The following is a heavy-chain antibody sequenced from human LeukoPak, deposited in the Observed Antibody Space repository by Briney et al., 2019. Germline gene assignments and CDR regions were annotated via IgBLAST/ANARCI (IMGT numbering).Heavy chain of an antibody. D-gene: IGHD1-26*01. V-gene: IGHV1-2*02. CDR1: GYTFTGYY. J-gene: IGHJ4*02. Sequence: ASVKVSCKASGYTFTGYYMHWVRQAPGQGLEWMGWINPNSGGTNYAQKFQGRVTMTRDTSISTAYMELSRLRSDDTAVYYCARDSRRVVGAAGSYWGQGTLVTVSS. CDR2: INPNSGGT. CDR3: ARDSRRVVGAAGSY.